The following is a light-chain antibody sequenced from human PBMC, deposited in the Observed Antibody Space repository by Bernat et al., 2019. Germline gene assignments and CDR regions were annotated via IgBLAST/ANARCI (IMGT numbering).Light chain of an antibody. J-gene: IGKJ4*01. Sequence: EIALTQSPGTLSSSPGERATHSCRASQSVSSSYLAWYQQKFGQSPRLLIYGASSRATGIPDRFSGSGSGTDFTFTISRLTPEDIAVYYCQRYDSSPLTVGEGTKVENK. CDR1: QSVSSSY. CDR3: QRYDSSPLT. CDR2: GAS. V-gene: IGKV3-20*01.